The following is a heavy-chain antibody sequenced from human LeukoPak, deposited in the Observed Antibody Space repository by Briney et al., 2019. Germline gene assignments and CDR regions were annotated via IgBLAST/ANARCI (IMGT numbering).Heavy chain of an antibody. CDR2: ISAYNGNT. J-gene: IGHJ4*02. D-gene: IGHD6-13*01. Sequence: ASVKVSCKASGYTFTSYGISWVRQAPGQGLEWMGWISAYNGNTDYAQKFQGRVTITADESTSTAYMELSSLRSEDTAVYYCARDVAAAGMPPRGVTPSGDYWGQGTLVTVSS. CDR1: GYTFTSYG. CDR3: ARDVAAAGMPPRGVTPSGDY. V-gene: IGHV1-18*01.